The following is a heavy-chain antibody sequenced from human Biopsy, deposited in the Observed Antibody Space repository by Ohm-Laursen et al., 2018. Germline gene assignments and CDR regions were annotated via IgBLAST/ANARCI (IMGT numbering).Heavy chain of an antibody. CDR2: VYFTGST. D-gene: IGHD2-15*01. Sequence: GTLSLTCTVSGDSIRSYYWSWIRQTPEKGLEWIGHVYFTGSTNFNPSLKSRVAISVDTSRVRFSLTLSSVTAADTAIYYCARDRRGDSYMDVWGQGTTVTVSS. V-gene: IGHV4-59*01. CDR3: ARDRRGDSYMDV. J-gene: IGHJ6*02. CDR1: GDSIRSYY.